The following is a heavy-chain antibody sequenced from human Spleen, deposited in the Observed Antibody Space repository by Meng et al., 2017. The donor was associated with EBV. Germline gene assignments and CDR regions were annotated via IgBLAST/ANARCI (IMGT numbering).Heavy chain of an antibody. Sequence: QVPLQHGAAELLRPSETVSVTGAVYWGFFSGYYWSWIRQPSGKGLEWIGEINQSGSTNYNPSLKSRVTFSVDTSKNQFSLRLSSVTAADTAVYYCARVDLPTIFAVAQDYWGQGTLVTVSS. V-gene: IGHV4-34*01. D-gene: IGHD3-3*01. CDR1: WGFFSGYY. J-gene: IGHJ4*02. CDR3: ARVDLPTIFAVAQDY. CDR2: INQSGST.